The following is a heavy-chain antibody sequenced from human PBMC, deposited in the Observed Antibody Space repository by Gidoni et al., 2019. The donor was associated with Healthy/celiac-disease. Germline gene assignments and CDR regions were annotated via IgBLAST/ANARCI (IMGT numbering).Heavy chain of an antibody. Sequence: QLQLQESGPGLVKPSETLSLTCTVSGGSISSSSYYWGWIRQPPGQGLEWIGSIDYSGTPYYNPSLKSRVTISVDTSKNQFSLKLSSVTAADTAVYYCARGGPAAEYFQHWGQGTLVTVSS. D-gene: IGHD3-16*01. J-gene: IGHJ1*01. CDR2: IDYSGTP. CDR3: ARGGPAAEYFQH. CDR1: GGSISSSSYY. V-gene: IGHV4-39*01.